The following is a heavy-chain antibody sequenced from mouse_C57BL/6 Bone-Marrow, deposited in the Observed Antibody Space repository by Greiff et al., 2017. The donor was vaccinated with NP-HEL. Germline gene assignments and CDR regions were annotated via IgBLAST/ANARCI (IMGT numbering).Heavy chain of an antibody. J-gene: IGHJ4*01. CDR1: GYTFTSYW. D-gene: IGHD1-1*01. CDR3: ARGDYYGCSCYYAMDY. Sequence: QVQLQQPGAELVKPGASVKMSCKASGYTFTSYWITWVKQRPGQGLEWIGDIYPGSGSTNYNEKFKSKATLTVDTSSSTAYMQLSSLTSEDSAVYCCARGDYYGCSCYYAMDYWGQGTAVTVS. V-gene: IGHV1-55*01. CDR2: IYPGSGST.